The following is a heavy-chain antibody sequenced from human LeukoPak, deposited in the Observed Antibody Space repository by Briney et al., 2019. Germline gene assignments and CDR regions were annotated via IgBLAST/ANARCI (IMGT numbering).Heavy chain of an antibody. J-gene: IGHJ4*02. CDR2: IIPIFGTA. V-gene: IGHV1-69*13. Sequence: ASVKVSCKASGGTFSSYAISWVRQAPGQGLEWMGGIIPIFGTANYAQKFQGRVTITADESTSTAYMGLSSLRSEDTAVYYCARANNDHGGNSAFDYWGQGTLVTVSS. CDR1: GGTFSSYA. D-gene: IGHD4-23*01. CDR3: ARANNDHGGNSAFDY.